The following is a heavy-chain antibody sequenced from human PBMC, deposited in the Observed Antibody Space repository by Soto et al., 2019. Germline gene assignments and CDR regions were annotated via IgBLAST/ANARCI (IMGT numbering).Heavy chain of an antibody. D-gene: IGHD3-22*01. CDR2: INRDGSAT. J-gene: IGHJ4*02. CDR1: GFTFNTYW. Sequence: GGSLRLSCAASGFTFNTYWMHWVRQVPGKGLVWVSRINRDGSATNYSDSVKGRFTISRDNAKNTLYLQMTSLRAEDTAVYYCASPPLPYDTSANFVYWGQGALVTVSS. CDR3: ASPPLPYDTSANFVY. V-gene: IGHV3-74*01.